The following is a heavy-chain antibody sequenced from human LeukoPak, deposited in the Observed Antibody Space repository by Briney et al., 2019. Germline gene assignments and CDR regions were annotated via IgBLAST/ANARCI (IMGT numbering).Heavy chain of an antibody. J-gene: IGHJ4*02. Sequence: ESGPTLVNPTQTLTLTCTFSGFSLSTSGMCVSWIRQPPGKALEWLARIDWDDDKYYSTSLKTRLTISKDTSKNQVVLTMTNMDPVDTATYYCARIILGDGYFYFDYWGQGTLVTVSS. CDR3: ARIILGDGYFYFDY. D-gene: IGHD5-24*01. CDR1: GFSLSTSGMC. V-gene: IGHV2-70*11. CDR2: IDWDDDK.